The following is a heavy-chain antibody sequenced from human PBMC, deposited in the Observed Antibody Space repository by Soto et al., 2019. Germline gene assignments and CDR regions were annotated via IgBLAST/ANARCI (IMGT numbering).Heavy chain of an antibody. CDR3: ARGFGYCSSTSCYAGAEFDY. J-gene: IGHJ4*02. V-gene: IGHV1-18*01. Sequence: ASVKLSCKACGYTFTSYGISWVRQAPGQGLEWMGWISAYNGNTNYAQKLQGRVTMTTDTSTSTAYMELRSLRSDDTAVYYCARGFGYCSSTSCYAGAEFDYWGQGTLVTVSS. D-gene: IGHD2-2*01. CDR1: GYTFTSYG. CDR2: ISAYNGNT.